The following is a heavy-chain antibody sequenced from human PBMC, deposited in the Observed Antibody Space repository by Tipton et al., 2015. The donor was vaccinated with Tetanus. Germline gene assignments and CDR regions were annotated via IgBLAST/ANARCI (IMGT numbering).Heavy chain of an antibody. CDR2: IYPGDSDT. J-gene: IGHJ4*02. CDR1: GYIFNNYW. CDR3: ARAHFTDGVCNLDF. V-gene: IGHV5-51*01. D-gene: IGHD2-8*02. Sequence: QLVQSGGEVKKPGESLKISCKGSGYIFNNYWIGWVRQKPGKGLEWMGIIYPGDSDTRYSPSFQGQVTISVDKSINTAYLQWSSLKASDTSMFYCARAHFTDGVCNLDFWGQGALVTVAS.